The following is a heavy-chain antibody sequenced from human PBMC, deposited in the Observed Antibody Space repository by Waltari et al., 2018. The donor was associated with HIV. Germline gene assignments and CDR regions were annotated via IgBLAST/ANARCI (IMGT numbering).Heavy chain of an antibody. J-gene: IGHJ6*02. CDR3: ARDPRSSGYYGMDV. CDR1: GLTVSSNY. CDR2: IYSGGSR. V-gene: IGHV3-53*01. D-gene: IGHD1-26*01. Sequence: EVQLVESGGGLIEPGGSLRLSCAASGLTVSSNYMSWVRQAPGKGLEWVSVIYSGGSRYYADSVKGRFTISRDNSKNTLSLHMNSLGPEDTAVYYCARDPRSSGYYGMDVWGQWTTVTVSS.